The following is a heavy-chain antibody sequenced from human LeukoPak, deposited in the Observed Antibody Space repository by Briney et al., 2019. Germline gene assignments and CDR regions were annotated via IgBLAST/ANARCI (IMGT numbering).Heavy chain of an antibody. D-gene: IGHD1-14*01. Sequence: GGSLRLSCAASGFTFSSYWMNWVRQAPGRGLEWVANIKYDGREKYYVDSVKGRFTISRDNAKNSLYLQMNSLRAEDTAVYYCARDHSEPGVIFDYWGQGSLVTVSS. CDR1: GFTFSSYW. J-gene: IGHJ4*02. CDR3: ARDHSEPGVIFDY. V-gene: IGHV3-7*05. CDR2: IKYDGREK.